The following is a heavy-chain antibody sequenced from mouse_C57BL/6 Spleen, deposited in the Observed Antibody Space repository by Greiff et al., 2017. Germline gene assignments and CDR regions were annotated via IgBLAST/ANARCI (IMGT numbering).Heavy chain of an antibody. CDR1: GYTFTSYW. J-gene: IGHJ4*01. V-gene: IGHV1-50*01. D-gene: IGHD2-3*01. CDR3: ARGRLLQAMDY. CDR2: IDPSDSYP. Sequence: QVQLQQPGAELVKPGASVKLSCKASGYTFTSYWMQWVKQRPGQGLEWIGEIDPSDSYPNYNQKFKGKATLTVDPSSSTAYMQLSSLTSEDSAVYYCARGRLLQAMDYWGQGTSVTVSS.